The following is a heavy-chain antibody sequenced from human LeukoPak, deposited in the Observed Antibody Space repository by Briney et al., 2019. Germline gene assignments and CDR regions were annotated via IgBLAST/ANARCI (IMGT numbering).Heavy chain of an antibody. J-gene: IGHJ6*03. V-gene: IGHV1-18*01. Sequence: GASVKVSCKASGYTFTSYGISWVRQAPGQGLEWMGWISAYNGNTNYAQKLQGRVTMTTDTSTSTAYMELRSLRSDDTVVYYCATKDPYYYYMDVWGKGTTVTVSS. CDR3: ATKDPYYYYMDV. CDR1: GYTFTSYG. CDR2: ISAYNGNT.